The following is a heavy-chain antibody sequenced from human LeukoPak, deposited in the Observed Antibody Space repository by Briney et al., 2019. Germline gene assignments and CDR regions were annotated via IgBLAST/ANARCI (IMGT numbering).Heavy chain of an antibody. CDR2: ISSSGSYI. CDR3: ARGSGVQVWSSLDY. D-gene: IGHD5-18*01. CDR1: AFTFSSFG. V-gene: IGHV3-21*01. J-gene: IGHJ4*02. Sequence: PGGSLRLSCAASAFTFSSFGMSWVRHAPGKGLEWVSSISSSGSYIYYAESVKGRFTISRDNAKNSLYLQMNSLRVEDTAVYYCARGSGVQVWSSLDYWGQGTLVTASS.